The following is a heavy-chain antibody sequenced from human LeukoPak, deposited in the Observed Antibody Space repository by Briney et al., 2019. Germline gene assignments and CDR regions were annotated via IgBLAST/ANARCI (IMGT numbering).Heavy chain of an antibody. CDR2: MNPNSGNT. D-gene: IGHD3-22*01. J-gene: IGHJ3*02. CDR1: GYTFTSYD. Sequence: ASVKVSCKASGYTFTSYDINWVRQATGQGLEWMGWMNPNSGNTGYAQKFQGRVTITADKSTSTAYMELSSLRSEDTAVYYCARDHYYDSSGYRGNDAFDIWGQGTMVTVSS. CDR3: ARDHYYDSSGYRGNDAFDI. V-gene: IGHV1-8*01.